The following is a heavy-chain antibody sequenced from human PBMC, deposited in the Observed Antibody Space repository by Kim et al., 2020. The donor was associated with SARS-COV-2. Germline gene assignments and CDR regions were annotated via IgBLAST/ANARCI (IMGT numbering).Heavy chain of an antibody. CDR1: GDTFSGYY. J-gene: IGHJ4*02. Sequence: ASVKVSCKGSGDTFSGYYIHWVRQAPGQRLEWMGRINPNSGGTNYEQKFQDRITMTWDTSITTAYMELSSLRFDDTAVYYCSRGAWGNTAGHNYWGQGT. D-gene: IGHD7-27*01. CDR3: SRGAWGNTAGHNY. V-gene: IGHV1-2*06. CDR2: INPNSGGT.